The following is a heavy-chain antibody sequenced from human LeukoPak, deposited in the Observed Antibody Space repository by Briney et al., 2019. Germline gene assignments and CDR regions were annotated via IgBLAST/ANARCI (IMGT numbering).Heavy chain of an antibody. CDR2: ISSSDSTI. D-gene: IGHD6-13*01. J-gene: IGHJ4*02. Sequence: GGSLRLSCAASGFTFSSYEMMWLRQAPGEGLVGVSYISSSDSTIYYADSVKGRFTISRDNAKNSLYLQMNSLRAEDTAVYYCALRYSSSWYPGDWGQGTLVTVSS. V-gene: IGHV3-48*03. CDR3: ALRYSSSWYPGD. CDR1: GFTFSSYE.